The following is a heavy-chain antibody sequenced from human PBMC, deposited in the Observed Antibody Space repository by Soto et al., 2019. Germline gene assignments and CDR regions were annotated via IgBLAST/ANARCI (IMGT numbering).Heavy chain of an antibody. CDR3: ARDGRVSFGGGSDYEEHWFDP. CDR2: IYHSGST. V-gene: IGHV4-30-2*01. D-gene: IGHD1-26*01. Sequence: SSETLSLTCAVSCGSISSGGYSWSWIRQPPGKGLEWIGYIYHSGSTYYNPSLKSRVTISVDRSKNQFSLNLNSVTTADTAVYFCARDGRVSFGGGSDYEEHWFDPWGQGTLVTVSS. J-gene: IGHJ5*02. CDR1: CGSISSGGYS.